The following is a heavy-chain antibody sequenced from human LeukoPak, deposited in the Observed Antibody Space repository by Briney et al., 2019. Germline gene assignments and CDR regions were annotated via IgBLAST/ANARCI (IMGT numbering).Heavy chain of an antibody. CDR2: ISGSGGST. J-gene: IGHJ4*02. Sequence: GGSLRLSCTASGFTFVDYAMSWVRQAPGKGLEWVSAISGSGGSTYYADSVKGRFTISRDNSKNTLYLQMNSLRAEDTAVYYCAKDGGEQQLAPFDYWGQGTLVTVSS. CDR1: GFTFVDYA. CDR3: AKDGGEQQLAPFDY. V-gene: IGHV3-23*01. D-gene: IGHD6-13*01.